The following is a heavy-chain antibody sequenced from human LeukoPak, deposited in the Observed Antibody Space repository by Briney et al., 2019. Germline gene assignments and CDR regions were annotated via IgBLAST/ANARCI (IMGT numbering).Heavy chain of an antibody. CDR2: IGTAGKT. CDR1: GFTFSNYD. J-gene: IGHJ6*03. Sequence: GGSLRLSCAASGFTFSNYDMHWVRHITGKGWEWVSSIGTAGKTNYRGSVKGRFTISRENAKHSLYLQMNSLTTGDAAVYYCARGTPWYYYMDVWGKGTTVTVSS. V-gene: IGHV3-13*01. CDR3: ARGTPWYYYMDV.